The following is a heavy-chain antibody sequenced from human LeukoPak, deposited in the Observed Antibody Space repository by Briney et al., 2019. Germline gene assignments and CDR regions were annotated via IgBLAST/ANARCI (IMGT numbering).Heavy chain of an antibody. CDR2: FDPEDGET. D-gene: IGHD5-24*01. Sequence: ASVKVSCKVSGYTLTELSMHWVRQAPGKGLEWMGDFDPEDGETIYAQKFQGRVTMTEDTSTDTAYMELSSLRSEDTAMYYCATRDRGDGYNYWFDYWGQGTLVTVSS. V-gene: IGHV1-24*01. CDR3: ATRDRGDGYNYWFDY. CDR1: GYTLTELS. J-gene: IGHJ4*02.